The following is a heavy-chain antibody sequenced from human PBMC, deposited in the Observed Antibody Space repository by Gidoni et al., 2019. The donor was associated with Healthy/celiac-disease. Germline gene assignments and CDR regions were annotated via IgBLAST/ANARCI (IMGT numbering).Heavy chain of an antibody. J-gene: IGHJ4*02. D-gene: IGHD3-16*02. CDR3: ARIGNGYDYVWGSYRQYYFDY. V-gene: IGHV4-59*01. CDR1: GGSISRYY. Sequence: QVQLQESGPGLVKPSETLSLTCTVSGGSISRYYWSWIRQPPGKGLEWIGYIYSSGSTNYNPSLKSRVTISVDTSKNQFSLKLSSVTAADTAVYYCARIGNGYDYVWGSYRQYYFDYWGQGTLVTVSS. CDR2: IYSSGST.